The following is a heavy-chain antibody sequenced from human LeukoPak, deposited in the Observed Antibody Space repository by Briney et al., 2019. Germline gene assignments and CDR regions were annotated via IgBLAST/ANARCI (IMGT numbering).Heavy chain of an antibody. J-gene: IGHJ5*02. CDR2: IDDDGAGT. CDR3: ARSASGYDA. V-gene: IGHV3-74*01. D-gene: IGHD5-12*01. Sequence: GGSLRLSCAPSGFPSSGYWMHWVRQAPGKGVVWVSRIDDDGAGTTSPDSVKGRFTISRDNAKNRLYLQMNSLRVEDTAVYYCARSASGYDAWGQRTPVTVSS. CDR1: GFPSSGYW.